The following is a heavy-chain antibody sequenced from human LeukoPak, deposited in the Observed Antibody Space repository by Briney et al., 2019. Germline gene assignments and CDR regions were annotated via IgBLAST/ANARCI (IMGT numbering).Heavy chain of an antibody. CDR1: GGSFSGYY. V-gene: IGHV4-34*01. Sequence: SETLSLTCAVYGGSFSGYYWSWIRQPPGKGLEWIGEINHSGSTNYNPSLKSRVTISVDTSKNQFSLKLSSVTAADTAVYYCARGRVVGATLGLFFDYWGQGTLVTVSS. J-gene: IGHJ4*02. D-gene: IGHD1-26*01. CDR3: ARGRVVGATLGLFFDY. CDR2: INHSGST.